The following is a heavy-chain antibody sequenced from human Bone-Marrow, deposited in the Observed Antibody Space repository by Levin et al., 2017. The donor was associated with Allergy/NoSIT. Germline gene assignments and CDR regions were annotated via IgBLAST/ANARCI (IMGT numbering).Heavy chain of an antibody. Sequence: SVKVSCKASGGTFSSYAISWVRQAPGQGLEWMGGIIPIFGTANYAQKFQGRVTITADESTSTAYMELSSLRSEDTAVYYCARKYSGYRYGMDVWGQGTTVTVSS. D-gene: IGHD5-12*01. J-gene: IGHJ6*02. CDR2: IIPIFGTA. CDR1: GGTFSSYA. CDR3: ARKYSGYRYGMDV. V-gene: IGHV1-69*13.